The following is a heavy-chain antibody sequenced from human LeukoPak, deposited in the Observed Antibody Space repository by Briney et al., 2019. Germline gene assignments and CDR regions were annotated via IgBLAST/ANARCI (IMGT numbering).Heavy chain of an antibody. D-gene: IGHD6-6*01. CDR2: IPYDESNK. CDR3: ARETGSSVGSTDFDY. CDR1: GFTFSSYA. Sequence: GGSLRLSCAASGFTFSSYAMHWVRQAPGKGLEWVAVIPYDESNKYYADSVKGRLTISRDNSKNTLYLQMHSLRAEDTALYYCARETGSSVGSTDFDYWGQGTLVTVSS. J-gene: IGHJ4*02. V-gene: IGHV3-30-3*01.